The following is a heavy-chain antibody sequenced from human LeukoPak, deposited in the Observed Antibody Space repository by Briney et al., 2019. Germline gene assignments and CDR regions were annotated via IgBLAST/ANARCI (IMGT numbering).Heavy chain of an antibody. CDR1: GGSISSGDYY. D-gene: IGHD2-2*02. V-gene: IGHV4-30-4*01. J-gene: IGHJ5*02. CDR3: ARDGSRYCSSTSCYKEWDYNPNWFDP. CDR2: IYYSGST. Sequence: PSETLSLTCTVSGGSISSGDYYWSWIRQPPGKGLEWIGYIYYSGSTYYNPSLKSRVTMSVDTSKNQFPLKLSSVTAADTAVYYCARDGSRYCSSTSCYKEWDYNPNWFDPWGQGTLVTVSS.